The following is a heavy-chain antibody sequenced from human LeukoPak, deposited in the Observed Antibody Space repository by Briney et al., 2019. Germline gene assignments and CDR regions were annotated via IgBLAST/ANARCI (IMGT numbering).Heavy chain of an antibody. J-gene: IGHJ4*02. V-gene: IGHV3-30*18. Sequence: GGSLRLSCAASGFTFSSYGVHWVRQAPGKGLEWVAVISYDGSNKYYADSVKGRFTISRDNSKNTLYLQMNSLRAEDTAVYYCAKNYYGSSSPGYWGQGTLVTVSS. CDR3: AKNYYGSSSPGY. CDR2: ISYDGSNK. CDR1: GFTFSSYG. D-gene: IGHD3-10*01.